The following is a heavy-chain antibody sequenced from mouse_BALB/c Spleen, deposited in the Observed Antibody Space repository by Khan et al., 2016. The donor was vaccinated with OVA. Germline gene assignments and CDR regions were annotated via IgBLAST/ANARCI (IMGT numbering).Heavy chain of an antibody. V-gene: IGHV2-2*02. D-gene: IGHD1-1*01. CDR2: IWSGGST. CDR3: ARSSYYGSGSIDY. CDR1: GFSLTSYG. Sequence: QMQLEESGPGLVQPSQSLSITCTVSGFSLTSYGVHWVRQSPGKGLEWLGVIWSGGSTDYNAAFISRLSISKDNSKSKVFFKMNSLQANDTAIYYWARSSYYGSGSIDYWGQGTSVTVSS. J-gene: IGHJ4*01.